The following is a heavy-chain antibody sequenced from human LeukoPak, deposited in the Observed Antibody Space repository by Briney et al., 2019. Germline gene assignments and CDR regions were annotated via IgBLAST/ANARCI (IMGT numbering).Heavy chain of an antibody. Sequence: GSSVKVSCKASGGTFSSYAISWVRQAPGQGLEWMGGIIPIFGTANYAQRFQGRVTITTDESTSTAYMELSSLRSEDTAVYYCARDLAEENSGETGALDIGGQGTMVTVSS. CDR1: GGTFSSYA. V-gene: IGHV1-69*05. D-gene: IGHD6-19*01. CDR3: ARDLAEENSGETGALDI. CDR2: IIPIFGTA. J-gene: IGHJ3*02.